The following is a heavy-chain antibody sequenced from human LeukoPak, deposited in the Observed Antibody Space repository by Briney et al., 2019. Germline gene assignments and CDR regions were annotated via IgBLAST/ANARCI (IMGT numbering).Heavy chain of an antibody. V-gene: IGHV3-23*01. J-gene: IGHJ6*03. Sequence: PGGSLRLSCVASGFTLEDYGMSWVRQAPGKGLEWVSAISGSGGSTYYADSVKGRFTISRDNSKNTLYLQMNSLRAEDTAVYYCAKGGRLRITMVRGVTRMYMDVWGKGTTVTVSS. CDR1: GFTLEDYG. D-gene: IGHD3-10*01. CDR3: AKGGRLRITMVRGVTRMYMDV. CDR2: ISGSGGST.